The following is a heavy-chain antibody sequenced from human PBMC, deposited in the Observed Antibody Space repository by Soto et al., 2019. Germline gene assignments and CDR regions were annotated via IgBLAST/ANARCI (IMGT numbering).Heavy chain of an antibody. V-gene: IGHV3-73*01. CDR1: GFIFSGSA. J-gene: IGHJ4*02. D-gene: IGHD5-18*01. Sequence: GGSLRLSCAASGFIFSGSAMHWVRQASGKGLEWVGRIRSKANSYATAYAASVKGRFTISRDDSKNTAYLQMNSLKTEDTAVYYCTSPSNRHNGAMVTPADYWGQGALVTVSS. CDR3: TSPSNRHNGAMVTPADY. CDR2: IRSKANSYAT.